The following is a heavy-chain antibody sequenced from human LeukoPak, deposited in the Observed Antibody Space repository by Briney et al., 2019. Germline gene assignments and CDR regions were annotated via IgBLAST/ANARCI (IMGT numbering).Heavy chain of an antibody. CDR2: IYYTGNT. CDR3: ARTMEGYCSGGSCYQYSYYMDV. CDR1: GASISGSGYY. V-gene: IGHV4-39*07. D-gene: IGHD2-15*01. Sequence: SETLSLTCAVSGASISGSGYYLVWIRQPPGKGLEWIGNIYYTGNTYYNASLQSRVTISIDTSKNQFSLKLTSVTAADTAVYYCARTMEGYCSGGSCYQYSYYMDVWGKGTTVTVSS. J-gene: IGHJ6*03.